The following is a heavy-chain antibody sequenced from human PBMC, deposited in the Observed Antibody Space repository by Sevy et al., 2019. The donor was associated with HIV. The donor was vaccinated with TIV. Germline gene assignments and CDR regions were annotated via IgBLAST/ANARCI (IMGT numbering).Heavy chain of an antibody. D-gene: IGHD3-22*01. V-gene: IGHV1-2*02. Sequence: ASVKVSCKASGYTFTGYYMHWVRQAPGQGLEWMGWINPNSGGTNYAQKFQGRVTMTRDTSISTAYMELSRLRSDDTAVYYCARDRRTYYYDSSGNYHDYWGQGTLVTVSS. CDR2: INPNSGGT. CDR1: GYTFTGYY. CDR3: ARDRRTYYYDSSGNYHDY. J-gene: IGHJ4*02.